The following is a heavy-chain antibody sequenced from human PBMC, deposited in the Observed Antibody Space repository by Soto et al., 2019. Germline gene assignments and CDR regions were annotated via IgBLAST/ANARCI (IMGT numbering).Heavy chain of an antibody. J-gene: IGHJ6*02. Sequence: SVTLSLTCSVAGYSVRSTDHYCAWISQPPGKGLEWIGSMFYSGLTYYNPSLKSRVTLSVDTSKNHFSVRLNSVTAADTAVYYCAPLTVSLSGPYGIHVWGQGTTVTVS. CDR2: MFYSGLT. CDR1: GYSVRSTDHY. D-gene: IGHD2-15*01. V-gene: IGHV4-39*01. CDR3: APLTVSLSGPYGIHV.